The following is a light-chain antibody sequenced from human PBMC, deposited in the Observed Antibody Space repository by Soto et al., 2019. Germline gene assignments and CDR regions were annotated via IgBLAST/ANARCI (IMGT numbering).Light chain of an antibody. Sequence: DIQLTQSPSFLSASVGDRVTITCRASQAINTYLSWYQQKPGKAPQLLIFAASTLKNAVTTRVSGSGTGTELDVTITSLKPEDVATYYCQHRKSDPFTFGQGTRLEIK. CDR1: QAINTY. J-gene: IGKJ5*01. V-gene: IGKV1-9*01. CDR2: AAS. CDR3: QHRKSDPFT.